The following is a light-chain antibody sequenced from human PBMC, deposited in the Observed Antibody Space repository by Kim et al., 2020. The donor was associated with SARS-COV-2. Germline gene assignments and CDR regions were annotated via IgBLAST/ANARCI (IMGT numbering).Light chain of an antibody. CDR2: AVH. Sequence: ITISCAEAAGYVGDHIYVSKYQQHPGKAPNLIFCAVHNRPSGVSDRFSGSKSGNTASLTISGLQAEDEAEYCCSSYTRSKNLYVVFGGGTQLTVL. CDR1: AGYVGDHIY. V-gene: IGLV2-14*04. CDR3: SSYTRSKNLYVV. J-gene: IGLJ2*01.